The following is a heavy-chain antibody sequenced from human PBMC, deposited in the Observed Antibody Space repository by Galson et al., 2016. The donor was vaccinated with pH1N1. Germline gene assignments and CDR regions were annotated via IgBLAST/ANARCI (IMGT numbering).Heavy chain of an antibody. CDR3: VSSGGTVTTFGSG. V-gene: IGHV3-53*01. Sequence: SLRLSCAASGISVSSNYMNWVRQAPGKGLEWVSVLYSGGDTDYADSVKGRFTISRDISKNTLYLQMNSLRVEDAAVYYCVSSGGTVTTFGSGWGQGTLVTVSS. CDR1: GISVSSNY. D-gene: IGHD3-10*02. J-gene: IGHJ4*02. CDR2: LYSGGDT.